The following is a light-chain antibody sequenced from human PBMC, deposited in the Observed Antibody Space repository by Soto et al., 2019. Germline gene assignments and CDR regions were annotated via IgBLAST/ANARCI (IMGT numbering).Light chain of an antibody. J-gene: IGKJ1*01. V-gene: IGKV3-20*01. CDR1: QSIDNNH. CDR3: QQYGSSPRT. Sequence: EIVLTQSPGTLSLSPGERVTLSCRASQSIDNNHLAWYQQKPGQAPRLLIYDASNRATGIPARFSGSGSGTDFTLTISSLEPEDFAVYYCQQYGSSPRTFGQGTKVDIK. CDR2: DAS.